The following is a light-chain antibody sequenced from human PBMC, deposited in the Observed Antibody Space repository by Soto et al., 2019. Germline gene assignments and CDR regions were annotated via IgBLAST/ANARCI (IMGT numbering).Light chain of an antibody. CDR3: QQYYSTPRT. Sequence: DIVMTQSPDSLAVSLGERATINCKSSQSVLYSSNNKNYLAWYQQKPGQPPKLLIFWASSRKSGVPDRFSGSGSGTDFTLTISSLQAEEVAVYYCQQYYSTPRTFGQGTKVEIK. CDR1: QSVLYSSNNKNY. V-gene: IGKV4-1*01. CDR2: WAS. J-gene: IGKJ1*01.